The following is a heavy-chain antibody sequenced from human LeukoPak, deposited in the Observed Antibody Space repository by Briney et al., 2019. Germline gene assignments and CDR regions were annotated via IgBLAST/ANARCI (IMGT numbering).Heavy chain of an antibody. CDR2: IYYSGST. Sequence: SETLSLTCTVSGGSISSSSYYWGWIRQPPGKGLEWIGSIYYSGSTYYNPSLKSRVTISVDTSKNQFSLKLSSVTAADTAVYYCARETGGRYSGAFDIWGQGTMVTVSS. J-gene: IGHJ3*02. D-gene: IGHD3-10*01. CDR1: GGSISSSSYY. CDR3: ARETGGRYSGAFDI. V-gene: IGHV4-39*07.